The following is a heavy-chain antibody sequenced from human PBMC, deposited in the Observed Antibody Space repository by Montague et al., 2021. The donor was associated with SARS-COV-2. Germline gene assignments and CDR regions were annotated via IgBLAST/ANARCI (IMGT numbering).Heavy chain of an antibody. CDR3: ARATSVRGAVSWFDP. CDR1: GGSISSHF. V-gene: IGHV4-59*11. Sequence: SETLSLTYTVSGGSISSHFWSFIRQPPGKGLEWIGYINSNGGTNDNPSLRSRLTMSVDTSKNQFSLQLRSMTPADTAVYFCARATSVRGAVSWFDPWGRGILVTVSS. CDR2: INSNGGT. J-gene: IGHJ5*02. D-gene: IGHD3-10*01.